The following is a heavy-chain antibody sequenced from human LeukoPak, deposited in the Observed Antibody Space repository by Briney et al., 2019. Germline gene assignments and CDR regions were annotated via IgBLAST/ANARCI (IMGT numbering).Heavy chain of an antibody. V-gene: IGHV4-61*02. D-gene: IGHD5-18*01. CDR3: ASDVDTAMAPSN. Sequence: SETLSLTCTVSGGSISSGSYYWSWLRQPAGTGLEWIGRIYTSGSTNYNPSLKSRVTISVDTSKNQFSLKLSSVTAADTAVYHCASDVDTAMAPSNWGQGTLVTVSS. J-gene: IGHJ4*02. CDR1: GGSISSGSYY. CDR2: IYTSGST.